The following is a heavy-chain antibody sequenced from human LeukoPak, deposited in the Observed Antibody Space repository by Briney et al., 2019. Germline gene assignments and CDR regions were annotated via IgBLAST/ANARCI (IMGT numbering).Heavy chain of an antibody. CDR3: ARGASWFDP. CDR1: GSTFSSYW. V-gene: IGHV3-7*01. Sequence: GGSLRLSCAASGSTFSSYWMSWVRQAPGKGLEWVANIKQDGSEKYYVGSVKGRFTISRDNAKNSLYLQMNSLRAEDTAVYYCARGASWFDPWGQGTLVTVSS. J-gene: IGHJ5*02. CDR2: IKQDGSEK.